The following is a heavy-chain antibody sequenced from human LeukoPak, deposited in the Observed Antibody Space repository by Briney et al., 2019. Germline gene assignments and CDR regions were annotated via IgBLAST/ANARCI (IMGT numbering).Heavy chain of an antibody. J-gene: IGHJ5*02. CDR2: ISGSGGST. CDR1: GFTFSSYA. Sequence: GGSLRLSCAASGFTFSSYAMSWVRQAPGKGLEWVSAISGSGGSTYYADSVKGRFTISRDNSKNTLYLQMNSLRAEDTAVYYCANDRSYYGSPNWFDPWGQRTLVTVSS. V-gene: IGHV3-23*01. CDR3: ANDRSYYGSPNWFDP. D-gene: IGHD3-10*01.